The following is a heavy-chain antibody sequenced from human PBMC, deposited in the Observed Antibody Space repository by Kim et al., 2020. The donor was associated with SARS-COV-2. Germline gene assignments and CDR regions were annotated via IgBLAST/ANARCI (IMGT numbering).Heavy chain of an antibody. Sequence: GESLKISCKGSGYNFSNHWITWVRQMPGKGLEWMGTTEPSDSYINYSPSFQGHVTVSTDKSISTAYLQWSSLKASDTGIYYCARIQAASGYEIQSAPYYFGLDVWGQGTTVTVSS. CDR2: TEPSDSYI. CDR1: GYNFSNHW. V-gene: IGHV5-10-1*01. J-gene: IGHJ6*02. CDR3: ARIQAASGYEIQSAPYYFGLDV. D-gene: IGHD5-12*01.